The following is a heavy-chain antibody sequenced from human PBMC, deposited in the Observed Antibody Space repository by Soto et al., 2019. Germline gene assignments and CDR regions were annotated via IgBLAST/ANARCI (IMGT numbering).Heavy chain of an antibody. CDR1: GFTFSDHY. CDR2: IKNKAKSYTT. J-gene: IGHJ4*02. V-gene: IGHV3-72*01. CDR3: ARGSEDNGNILDY. D-gene: IGHD3-10*01. Sequence: EVRLVESGGGLVQPGGSLRLSCAASGFTFSDHYMTWVRQAPGKGLEWVGRIKNKAKSYTTDYGASVKGRVTVSRDESENSLFLQLNRLKTEDTALYYCARGSEDNGNILDYWGQGTLVTVSS.